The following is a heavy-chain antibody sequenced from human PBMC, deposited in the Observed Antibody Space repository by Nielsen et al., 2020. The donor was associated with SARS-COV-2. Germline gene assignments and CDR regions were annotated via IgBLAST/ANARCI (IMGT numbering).Heavy chain of an antibody. CDR1: GFTFSSYG. V-gene: IGHV3-33*01. J-gene: IGHJ4*02. Sequence: GEPLKISCAASGFTFSSYGMHWVRQAPGKGLEWVAVIWYDGSNKYYADSVKGRFTISRDNSKNTLYLQMNSLRAEDTAVYYCARGMGGAAATYIDYWGQGTLVTVSS. CDR3: ARGMGGAAATYIDY. CDR2: IWYDGSNK. D-gene: IGHD2-15*01.